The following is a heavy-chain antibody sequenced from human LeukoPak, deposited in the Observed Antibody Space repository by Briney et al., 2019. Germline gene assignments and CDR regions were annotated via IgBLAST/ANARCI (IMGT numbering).Heavy chain of an antibody. D-gene: IGHD5-18*01. CDR3: ARDAGSYGYGAFGN. CDR1: GFTFSRYA. CDR2: ISSDGRST. V-gene: IGHV3-64*02. Sequence: GGSLRLSCSASGFTFSRYAMHWVRQAPGQGLEYVSVISSDGRSTYYADSVKGRFSISRDNSEDTLFLQLGSLRTEDMAVYYCARDAGSYGYGAFGNWGQGTLVTVSS. J-gene: IGHJ4*02.